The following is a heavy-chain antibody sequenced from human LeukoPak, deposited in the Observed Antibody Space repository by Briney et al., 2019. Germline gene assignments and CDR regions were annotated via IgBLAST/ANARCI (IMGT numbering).Heavy chain of an antibody. J-gene: IGHJ4*02. D-gene: IGHD5-18*01. CDR1: GDSISSGSYY. CDR3: ARVDLQLWPDRTFDY. V-gene: IGHV4-61*02. CDR2: IYTSGST. Sequence: SETLSLTCTVSGDSISSGSYYWSWIRQPAGKGLEWIGRIYTSGSTNYNPSLKSRVNISLDTSENQFSLKLSSVTAADTAVYYCARVDLQLWPDRTFDYWGQGTLVTVSS.